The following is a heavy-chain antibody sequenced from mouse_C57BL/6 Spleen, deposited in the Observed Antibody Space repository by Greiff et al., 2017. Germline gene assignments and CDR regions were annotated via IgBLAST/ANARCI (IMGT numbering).Heavy chain of an antibody. J-gene: IGHJ3*01. D-gene: IGHD4-1*01. CDR1: GFSFNTYA. Sequence: VQLKESGGGLVQPKGSLKLSCAASGFSFNTYAMNWVRQAPGKGLEWVARIRSKSNNYATYYADSVKDRFTISRDDSESMLYLQMNNLKTEDTAMYYCVSWDAWFAYWGQGTLVTVSA. CDR2: IRSKSNNYAT. V-gene: IGHV10-1*01. CDR3: VSWDAWFAY.